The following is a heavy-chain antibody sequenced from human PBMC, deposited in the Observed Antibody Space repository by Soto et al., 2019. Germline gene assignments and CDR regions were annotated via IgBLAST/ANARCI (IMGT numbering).Heavy chain of an antibody. CDR2: ISNDGGKK. J-gene: IGHJ4*02. V-gene: IGHV3-30*18. CDR1: GFTSSNYG. Sequence: GGSLRLSCAASGFTSSNYGMHWVSQVRGKGLEWVATISNDGGKKYNADSVKGRFTISRDNSKNMLYLQLNSLRPEDTAVYYCAKDWDYRGDLDYWRQGTLATVTS. CDR3: AKDWDYRGDLDY. D-gene: IGHD3-10*01.